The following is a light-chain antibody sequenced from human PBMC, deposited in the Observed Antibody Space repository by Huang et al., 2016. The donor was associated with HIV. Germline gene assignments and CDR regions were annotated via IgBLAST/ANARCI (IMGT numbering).Light chain of an antibody. CDR1: KGIRNS. CDR3: QQYHSPPPFFT. V-gene: IGKV1-NL1*01. Sequence: DIQMTQSPSSLSASVGERVTISCRASKGIRNSLAWYQQKTRKPPKLLIYYTSKLEGGVPFRFNGSGSGTDYTHTISSLQPEDFATYYCQQYHSPPPFFTFGQGTRLEVK. J-gene: IGKJ2*01. CDR2: YTS.